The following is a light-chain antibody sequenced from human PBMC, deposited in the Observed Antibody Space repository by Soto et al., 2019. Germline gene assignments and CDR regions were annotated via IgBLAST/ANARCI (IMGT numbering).Light chain of an antibody. J-gene: IGLJ1*01. CDR3: SSYTSGSTPYV. CDR1: SSDIGGYNY. Sequence: QSVLTQPASVSGSPGQSITISCTGSSSDIGGYNYVSWYQQLPGKAPKLLIYQVNNRPSGVSDRFSGSKSGNTASLTISGLQAEDEADYYCSSYTSGSTPYVFGGGTKGTVL. V-gene: IGLV2-14*01. CDR2: QVN.